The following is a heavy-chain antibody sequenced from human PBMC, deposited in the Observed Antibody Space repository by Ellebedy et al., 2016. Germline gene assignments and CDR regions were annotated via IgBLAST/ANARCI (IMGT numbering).Heavy chain of an antibody. J-gene: IGHJ4*02. CDR3: ASLTIPGGSDF. D-gene: IGHD3-3*01. CDR1: GGSLSSGAYY. Sequence: SETLSLXCTVSGGSLSSGAYYWTWIRQPAGKGLEWIGRIYTSGSPIYNPSLKSRVTMSIDTSNNHFSLEVNSVTAADTAVYYCASLTIPGGSDFWGQGTPVTVSS. CDR2: IYTSGSP. V-gene: IGHV4-61*02.